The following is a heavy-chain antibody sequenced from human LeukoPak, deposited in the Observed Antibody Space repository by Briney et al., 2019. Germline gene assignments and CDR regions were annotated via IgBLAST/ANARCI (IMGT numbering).Heavy chain of an antibody. CDR1: GFRFDDYS. CDR3: GRVHCSTNSCYDYYDYCMDV. D-gene: IGHD2-2*01. J-gene: IGHJ6*03. V-gene: IGHV3-20*04. Sequence: GGSLRLSCAASGFRFDDYSMNWVRHVPGKGLEWVAGINWDGASTGYRDSMKGRFTISRDNGKNSLYLQLNSLRVEDTAVYYCGRVHCSTNSCYDYYDYCMDVSGNGTTVTVSS. CDR2: INWDGAST.